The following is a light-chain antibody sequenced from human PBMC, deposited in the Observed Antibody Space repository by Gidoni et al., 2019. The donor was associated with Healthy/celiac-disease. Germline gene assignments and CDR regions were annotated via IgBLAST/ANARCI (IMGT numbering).Light chain of an antibody. J-gene: IGKJ1*01. CDR1: QSVSSSY. Sequence: EIVLTQSPGTLSLSPGERATLPCRASQSVSSSYLAWYQQKPGQAPRLLIYGASSRATGIPDRFRGSGSETDFTLTISRLEPEDFAVYYCQQYGSSPRTFGQGTKVEIK. V-gene: IGKV3-20*01. CDR2: GAS. CDR3: QQYGSSPRT.